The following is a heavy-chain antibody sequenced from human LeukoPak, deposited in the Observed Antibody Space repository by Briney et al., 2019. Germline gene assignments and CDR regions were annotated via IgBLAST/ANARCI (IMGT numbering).Heavy chain of an antibody. CDR2: ITSGSSYI. CDR1: GFSFSTYN. D-gene: IGHD7-27*01. J-gene: IGHJ4*02. Sequence: GGSLRLSCAASGFSFSTYNMNWVRQAPGQRLEWVSSITSGSSYIYYADSVKGRFTISRDNAKNSLYLQMNSLRAEDTAVYYCARTGDEFDYWGQGTLVTVSS. V-gene: IGHV3-21*01. CDR3: ARTGDEFDY.